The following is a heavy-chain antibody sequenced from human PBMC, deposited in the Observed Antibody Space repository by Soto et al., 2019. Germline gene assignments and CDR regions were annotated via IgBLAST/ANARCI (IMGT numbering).Heavy chain of an antibody. CDR2: ISAHNGNT. D-gene: IGHD1-1*01. Sequence: QVHLVQSRAEVKKPGASVKVSCKGSGYDFTTYGITWVRQAPGQGLEWMAWISAHNGNTDYAQKLQGRVTVTRDTSTSTAYMELRSLRSDDTAVYYCARGRYGDYWGQGALVTVSS. CDR3: ARGRYGDY. V-gene: IGHV1-18*01. J-gene: IGHJ4*02. CDR1: GYDFTTYG.